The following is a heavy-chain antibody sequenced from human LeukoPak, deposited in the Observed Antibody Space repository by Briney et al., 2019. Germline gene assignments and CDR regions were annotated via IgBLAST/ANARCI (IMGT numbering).Heavy chain of an antibody. Sequence: GGSLRLSCTASGFTFGDYAMSWVRQAPGKGLEWVGFIRSKAYGGTTEYAASVKGRFTISRDDSKSIAYLQMNSLKTEDTAVYYCTRARPYDFWSGYYYIGYWGQGTLVTVSS. CDR3: TRARPYDFWSGYYYIGY. J-gene: IGHJ4*02. D-gene: IGHD3-3*01. CDR2: IRSKAYGGTT. CDR1: GFTFGDYA. V-gene: IGHV3-49*04.